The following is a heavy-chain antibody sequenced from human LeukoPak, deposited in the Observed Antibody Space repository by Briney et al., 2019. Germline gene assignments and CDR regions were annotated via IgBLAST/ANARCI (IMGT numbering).Heavy chain of an antibody. D-gene: IGHD2-2*01. CDR2: MNPNSGNT. CDR3: ARGPIVVVPAATPPYYFDY. V-gene: IGHV1-8*03. Sequence: ASVKVSCKASGYTFTSYDINWVRQATGQGLEWMGWMNPNSGNTGYAQKFQGRVTITRDTSISTAYMELSSLRSEDTAVYYCARGPIVVVPAATPPYYFDYWGQGTLVTVSS. J-gene: IGHJ4*02. CDR1: GYTFTSYD.